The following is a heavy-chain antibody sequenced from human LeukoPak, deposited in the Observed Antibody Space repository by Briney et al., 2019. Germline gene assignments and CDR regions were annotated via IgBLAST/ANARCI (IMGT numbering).Heavy chain of an antibody. V-gene: IGHV4-59*01. J-gene: IGHJ4*02. CDR3: ARFGSGWWYNDY. Sequence: PSETLSLTCAVSGASITSYYWTWIRQPPGKGLEWIGYIYHTGNIKYNPSLNSRATISIDTSKNQFSLKLSSVTAADTAVYYCARFGSGWWYNDYWGQGTLVTVSS. D-gene: IGHD6-19*01. CDR2: IYHTGNI. CDR1: GASITSYY.